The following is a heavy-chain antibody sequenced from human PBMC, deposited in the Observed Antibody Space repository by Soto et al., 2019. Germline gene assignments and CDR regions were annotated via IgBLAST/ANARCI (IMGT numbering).Heavy chain of an antibody. D-gene: IGHD3-10*01. CDR3: ARGHGSGSMSWFDP. CDR1: GYTFTSYA. V-gene: IGHV1-3*05. Sequence: QVQLVQSGAEEKKPGASVKVSCKASGYTFTSYAMHWVRQAPGQRLEWMGWINAGNGNTKYSQKFQGRVTITRDTSASTADMGLSSLRSEDTAVYYCARGHGSGSMSWFDPWGQGTLVTVSS. J-gene: IGHJ5*02. CDR2: INAGNGNT.